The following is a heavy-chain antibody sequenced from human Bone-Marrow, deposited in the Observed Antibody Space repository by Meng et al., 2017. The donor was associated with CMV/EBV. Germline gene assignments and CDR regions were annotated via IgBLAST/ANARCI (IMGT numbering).Heavy chain of an antibody. CDR3: AKDLAADDYYYGMDV. CDR2: INWNGGST. V-gene: IGHV3-20*04. CDR1: GLTFDDYG. D-gene: IGHD6-13*01. Sequence: GGSLRLSCAASGLTFDDYGMSWVRQAPGKGLEWVSGINWNGGSTGYADSVKGRFTISRDNSKTTLYLQMNSLRVEDTAVYYCAKDLAADDYYYGMDVWGQGTTVTVSS. J-gene: IGHJ6*02.